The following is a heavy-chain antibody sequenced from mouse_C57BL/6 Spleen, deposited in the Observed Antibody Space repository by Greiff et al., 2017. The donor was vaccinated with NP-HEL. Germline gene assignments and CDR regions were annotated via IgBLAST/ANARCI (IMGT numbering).Heavy chain of an antibody. J-gene: IGHJ1*03. CDR1: GYTFTSYW. V-gene: IGHV1-59*01. D-gene: IGHD1-1*01. CDR3: ARVNYGSSYEYFDV. Sequence: QVQLQQPGAELVRPGTSVKLSCKASGYTFTSYWMHWVKQRPGQGLEWIGVIDPSDSYTNYNQKFKGKATLTVVTSSSTAYMQLSSLTSEDSAVYYCARVNYGSSYEYFDVWGTGTTVTVSS. CDR2: IDPSDSYT.